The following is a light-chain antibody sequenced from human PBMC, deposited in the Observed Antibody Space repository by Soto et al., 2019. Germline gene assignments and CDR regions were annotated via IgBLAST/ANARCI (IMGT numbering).Light chain of an antibody. CDR1: QTLRNK. Sequence: IVLTQSPGTLSVSPGERVILSCRASQTLRNKLAWYQQKPGQAPRLLIYGGFTRATGIPARFSGSGSGPEVTLTINSLQSEDFAIYYCQQHNAWPLTFGPGTKLDLK. CDR3: QQHNAWPLT. V-gene: IGKV3-15*01. J-gene: IGKJ3*01. CDR2: GGF.